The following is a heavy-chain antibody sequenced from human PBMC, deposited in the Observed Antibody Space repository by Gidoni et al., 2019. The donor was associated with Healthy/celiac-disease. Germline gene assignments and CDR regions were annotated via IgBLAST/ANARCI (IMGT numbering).Heavy chain of an antibody. CDR2: ISYDGSNK. Sequence: QVQLVESGGGVVQPGRSLRLSCATLGFTFSSYGMHWVRQAPGKGLEWVAVISYDGSNKYYADSVKGRFTISRDNSKNTLYLQMNSLRAEDTAVYYCAKVGHSSLDYWGQGTLVTVSS. J-gene: IGHJ4*02. V-gene: IGHV3-30*18. CDR1: GFTFSSYG. D-gene: IGHD6-13*01. CDR3: AKVGHSSLDY.